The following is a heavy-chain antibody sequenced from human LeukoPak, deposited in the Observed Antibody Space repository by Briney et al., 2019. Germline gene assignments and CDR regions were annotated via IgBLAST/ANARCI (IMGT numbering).Heavy chain of an antibody. Sequence: GASVKVSCKTSGYTFIRYAITWVRQAPGQGLEWMGGIIPIFGTANYAQKFQGRVTITADESTSTAYMELSSLRSEDTAVYYCARGLGENDFWSGPGYFQHWGQGTLVTVSS. V-gene: IGHV1-69*13. CDR2: IIPIFGTA. J-gene: IGHJ1*01. CDR1: GYTFIRYA. D-gene: IGHD3-3*01. CDR3: ARGLGENDFWSGPGYFQH.